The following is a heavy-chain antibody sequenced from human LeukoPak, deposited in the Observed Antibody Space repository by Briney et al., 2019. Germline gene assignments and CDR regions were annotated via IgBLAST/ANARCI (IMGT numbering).Heavy chain of an antibody. Sequence: PSETLSLTCTVSGGSISSGDYYWGWIRQPGGKGLGWSGYIYYSGSTYYNPSLKSRVTISVDTSKNQFSLKLSSVTAADTAVYYCARADYGDYFDAFDIWGQGTMVTVSS. V-gene: IGHV4-30-4*01. D-gene: IGHD4-17*01. CDR2: IYYSGST. CDR3: ARADYGDYFDAFDI. CDR1: GGSISSGDYY. J-gene: IGHJ3*02.